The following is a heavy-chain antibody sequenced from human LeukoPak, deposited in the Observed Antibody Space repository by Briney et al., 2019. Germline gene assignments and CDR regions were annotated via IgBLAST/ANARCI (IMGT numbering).Heavy chain of an antibody. CDR2: ISGSSRPI. J-gene: IGHJ4*02. V-gene: IGHV3-48*01. CDR3: ARDYSYGFLN. CDR1: GFTFSSYS. Sequence: GGSLRLSCAASGFTFSSYSMNWVRQAPGRGLGWVSYISGSSRPIYYADSVKGRFTISRDNAKNSLYLQMNSLRAEDTAVYYCARDYSYGFLNWGQGTLVTVSS. D-gene: IGHD5-18*01.